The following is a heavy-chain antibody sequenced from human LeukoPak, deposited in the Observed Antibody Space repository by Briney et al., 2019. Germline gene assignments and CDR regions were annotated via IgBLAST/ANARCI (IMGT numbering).Heavy chain of an antibody. CDR1: GFTFSSYA. CDR2: ISGSEGST. J-gene: IGHJ4*02. Sequence: GGSLRLSCAASGFTFSSYAMSWVRQAPGKGLEWVSTISGSEGSTNYADSVKGRFTISGDNSKNTLYLQMNSLRAEDTAVYYCARDSGSYDWGQGTLVTVSS. CDR3: ARDSGSYD. V-gene: IGHV3-23*01. D-gene: IGHD1-26*01.